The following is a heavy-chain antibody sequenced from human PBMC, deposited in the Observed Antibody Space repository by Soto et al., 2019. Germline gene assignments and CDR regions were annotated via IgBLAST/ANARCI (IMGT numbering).Heavy chain of an antibody. V-gene: IGHV3-23*01. CDR3: AKSRWGATTVTSIN. J-gene: IGHJ1*01. CDR2: ISGTSDMT. D-gene: IGHD4-4*01. CDR1: GFTFSSYP. Sequence: EVQLLESGGDLVEPGGSLRLSCVGSGFTFSSYPMNWVRQAPGKGLEWVSAISGTSDMTYYANSVTGRFTISRDNSKNTLYLQVSSLRVEDTAIYYCAKSRWGATTVTSINWGRGTLVTVSS.